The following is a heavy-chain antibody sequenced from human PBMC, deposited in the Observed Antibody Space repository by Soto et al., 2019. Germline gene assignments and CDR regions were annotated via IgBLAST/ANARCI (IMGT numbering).Heavy chain of an antibody. CDR1: GFTFSSYG. V-gene: IGHV3-30*18. CDR2: ISYDGSNK. J-gene: IGHJ6*02. D-gene: IGHD3-22*01. CDR3: AKGEYYYDSSGLFY. Sequence: HPGGSLRLSCAASGFTFSSYGMHWVRQAPGKGLEWVAVISYDGSNKYYADSVKGRFTISRDNSKNTLYLQMNSLRAEDTAVYYCAKGEYYYDSSGLFYWGQGTTVTVSS.